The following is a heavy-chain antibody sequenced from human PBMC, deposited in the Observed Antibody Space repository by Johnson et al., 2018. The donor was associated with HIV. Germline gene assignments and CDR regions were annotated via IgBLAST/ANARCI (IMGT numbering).Heavy chain of an antibody. J-gene: IGHJ3*02. CDR2: IKSKTDGGTT. CDR3: TTDLRLGYSYGRHDAFDI. CDR1: GFTFSNAW. D-gene: IGHD5-18*01. V-gene: IGHV3-15*01. Sequence: EVQLVESGGGLVKPGGSLRLSCAASGFTFSNAWMSWVRQAPGKGLEWVGRIKSKTDGGTTDYAAPVKGRFTISRDDSKNTLYLQMNSLKTEDTAVYYCTTDLRLGYSYGRHDAFDIWGQGTMVTVSS.